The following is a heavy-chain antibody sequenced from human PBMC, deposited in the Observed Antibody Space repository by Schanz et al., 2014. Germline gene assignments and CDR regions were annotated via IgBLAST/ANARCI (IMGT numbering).Heavy chain of an antibody. J-gene: IGHJ4*02. CDR1: GFTFSDSF. Sequence: QVQLVESGGGVVQPGRSLRLSCAASGFTFSDSFMSWIRQTPGKGLEWLSYISSSGNIIHYADSVKGRFTISRDNSKNTLSLQMNSLRAEDTAVYYCAKGFGGYDLVLDYWGQGTLVTVSS. CDR2: ISSSGNII. CDR3: AKGFGGYDLVLDY. D-gene: IGHD5-12*01. V-gene: IGHV3-11*04.